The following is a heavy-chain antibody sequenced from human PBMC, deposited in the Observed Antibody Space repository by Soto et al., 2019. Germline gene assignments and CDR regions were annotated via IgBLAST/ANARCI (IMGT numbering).Heavy chain of an antibody. Sequence: QVQLQESGPGLVKPSGTLSLTCAVSGGSISSSNWWSWVRQPPGKGLEWSGEIYHSGSTNYNPSLNSRVTISVANSKNQFSLKLRSVTAADTAVYYSAKYLCSGGSCYYGREWRYFDSRGQGTLVTVSS. CDR1: GGSISSSNW. CDR2: IYHSGST. CDR3: AKYLCSGGSCYYGREWRYFDS. D-gene: IGHD2-15*01. V-gene: IGHV4-4*02. J-gene: IGHJ4*02.